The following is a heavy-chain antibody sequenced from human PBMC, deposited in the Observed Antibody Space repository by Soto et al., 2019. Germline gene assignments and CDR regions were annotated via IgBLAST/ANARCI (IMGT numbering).Heavy chain of an antibody. Sequence: EVHLLESGGGLVQPGESLRLSCAASGFIFSNHAMSWVRQAPGKGLEWVSAITDSGGSTYYADSVKGRFTVSRDNSKNTLYLQMNSLRAEDTALYFCAKAEFDYWGQGTLVTVSS. V-gene: IGHV3-23*01. CDR3: AKAEFDY. J-gene: IGHJ4*02. CDR1: GFIFSNHA. CDR2: ITDSGGST.